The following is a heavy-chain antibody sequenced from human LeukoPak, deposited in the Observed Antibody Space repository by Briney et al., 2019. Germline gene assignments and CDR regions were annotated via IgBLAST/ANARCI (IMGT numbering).Heavy chain of an antibody. D-gene: IGHD5-18*01. CDR1: GYTFTSYG. V-gene: IGHV1-69*05. CDR2: IIPIFGTA. CDR3: ASCGYSYPDAFDI. J-gene: IGHJ3*02. Sequence: SVKVSCKASGYTFTSYGISWVRQAPGQGLEWMGGIIPIFGTANYAQKFQGRVTITTDESTSTAYMELSSLRSEDTAVYYCASCGYSYPDAFDIWGQGTMVTVS.